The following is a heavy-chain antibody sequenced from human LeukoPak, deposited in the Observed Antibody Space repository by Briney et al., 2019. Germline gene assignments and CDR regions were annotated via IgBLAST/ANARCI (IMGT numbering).Heavy chain of an antibody. J-gene: IGHJ4*02. V-gene: IGHV1-2*02. CDR1: GYTFTGYY. CDR2: INPNSGGT. D-gene: IGHD3-9*01. Sequence: ASVKVSCKASGYTFTGYYMHWVRQAPGQGLEWMGWINPNSGGTNYAQKFQGGVTMTRDTSISTAYMELSRLRSDDTAVYYCARDGYDILTGYYFDYWGQGTLVTVSS. CDR3: ARDGYDILTGYYFDY.